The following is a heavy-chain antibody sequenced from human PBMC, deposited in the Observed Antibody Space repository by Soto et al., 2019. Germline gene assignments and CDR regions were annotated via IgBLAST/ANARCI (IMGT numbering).Heavy chain of an antibody. J-gene: IGHJ4*02. CDR2: ISGSGGST. CDR3: ANIRSEYDYIWGSYRPTHFDY. Sequence: GGSLRLSCAASGFTFSSYAMSWVRQAPGKGLEWVSAISGSGGSTYYADSVKGRFTISRDNSKNTLYLQMNSLRAEDTAVYYCANIRSEYDYIWGSYRPTHFDYWGQGTLVTVSS. CDR1: GFTFSSYA. D-gene: IGHD3-16*02. V-gene: IGHV3-23*01.